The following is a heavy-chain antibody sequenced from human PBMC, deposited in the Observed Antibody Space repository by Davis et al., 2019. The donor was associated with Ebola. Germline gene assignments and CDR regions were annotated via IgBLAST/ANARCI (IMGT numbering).Heavy chain of an antibody. CDR3: ARTGWTRTLDY. CDR1: GFTFSSYG. D-gene: IGHD6-19*01. Sequence: GESLKISCAASGFTFSSYGMHWVRQAPGKGLEWVAVIWYDGSNKYYADSVKGRFTISRDNSKNTLYLQMNSLRAEDTAVYYCARTGWTRTLDYWGQGTLVTVSS. J-gene: IGHJ4*02. V-gene: IGHV3-33*01. CDR2: IWYDGSNK.